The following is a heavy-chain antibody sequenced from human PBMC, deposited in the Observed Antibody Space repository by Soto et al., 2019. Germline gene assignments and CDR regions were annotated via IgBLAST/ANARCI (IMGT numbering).Heavy chain of an antibody. Sequence: PSETLSLTCTVSGASMNDYYGSWIRQSPGKGLEHIGYLHYNGFAEYSPSLRSRVSISMDTSKNQFSLKLSSVTAADTAIYFCARSGHIFAGVFWGQGIFVTVSS. D-gene: IGHD3-16*01. CDR3: ARSGHIFAGVF. V-gene: IGHV4-59*01. CDR2: LHYNGFA. CDR1: GASMNDYY. J-gene: IGHJ4*02.